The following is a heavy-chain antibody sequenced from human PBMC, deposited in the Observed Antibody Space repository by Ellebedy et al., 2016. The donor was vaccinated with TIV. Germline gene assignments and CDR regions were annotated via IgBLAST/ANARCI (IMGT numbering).Heavy chain of an antibody. CDR3: ARARPVDSSGYYYIGHYFDY. D-gene: IGHD3-22*01. Sequence: ASVKVSCKASGYTFTSYDINWVRQATGQGLEWMGWMNPNSGNTGYAQKFQGRVTMTRDTSTSTVYMELTSLRSEDTAVYYCARARPVDSSGYYYIGHYFDYWGQGTLVTVSS. J-gene: IGHJ4*02. CDR2: MNPNSGNT. CDR1: GYTFTSYD. V-gene: IGHV1-8*01.